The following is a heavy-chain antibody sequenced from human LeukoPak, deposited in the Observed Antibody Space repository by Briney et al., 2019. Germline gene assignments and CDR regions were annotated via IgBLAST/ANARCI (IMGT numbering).Heavy chain of an antibody. J-gene: IGHJ4*02. CDR2: ISAYNGNT. CDR1: GYTFTSYG. CDR3: ARDRWMAAVASFDY. V-gene: IGHV1-18*01. D-gene: IGHD6-19*01. Sequence: GASVKVSCKASGYTFTSYGISWVRQAPGQGLEWMGWISAYNGNTNYAQKLQGRVTMTTDTSTSTAYMELSSLRSEDTAVYYCARDRWMAAVASFDYWGQGTLVTVSS.